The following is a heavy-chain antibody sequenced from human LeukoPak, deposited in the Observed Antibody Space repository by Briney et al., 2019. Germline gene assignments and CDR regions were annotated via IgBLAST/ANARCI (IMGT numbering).Heavy chain of an antibody. Sequence: ASVKVSCKASGYTFTSYDINWVRQATGQGLEWMGWMNPNSGNTGYAQKFQGRVTMTRSTSISTAYMELSSLRSEDTAAYYCARGRRDYYGSGKDYYFDYWGQEPWSPSPQ. D-gene: IGHD3-10*01. CDR1: GYTFTSYD. V-gene: IGHV1-8*01. CDR3: ARGRRDYYGSGKDYYFDY. J-gene: IGHJ4*01. CDR2: MNPNSGNT.